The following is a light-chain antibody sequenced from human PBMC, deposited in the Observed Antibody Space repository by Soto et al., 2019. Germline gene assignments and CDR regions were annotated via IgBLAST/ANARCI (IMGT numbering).Light chain of an antibody. V-gene: IGLV2-14*01. J-gene: IGLJ1*01. CDR1: SSDIGGFYY. CDR2: QVS. Sequence: QSALTQPASVSGSPGQSITISCTGTSSDIGGFYYVSWYQHHPGKDPKLMIYQVSNRPSGVSNRFSGSKSVNTASLTISGLQAGDEADDLGSSYSSRSTSNVCGGGTKGTVL. CDR3: SSYSSRSTSNV.